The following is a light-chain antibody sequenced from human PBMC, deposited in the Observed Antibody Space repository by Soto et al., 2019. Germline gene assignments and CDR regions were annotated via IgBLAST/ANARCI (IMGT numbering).Light chain of an antibody. J-gene: IGKJ1*01. CDR2: GAS. CDR1: QSVSSSY. Sequence: EIVFTQSPGTLSLSPGERATLSCRASQSVSSSYLAWYQQKPGQAPRLLIYGASSRATGIPDWFSGSGSGTDFTLTISSLQAEDFATYYCQQNYITPPWTFGPGTKVDIK. V-gene: IGKV3-20*01. CDR3: QQNYITPPWT.